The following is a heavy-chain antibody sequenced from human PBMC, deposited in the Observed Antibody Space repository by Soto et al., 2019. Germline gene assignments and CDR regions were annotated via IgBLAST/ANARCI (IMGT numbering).Heavy chain of an antibody. J-gene: IGHJ4*02. Sequence: GGSLRLSCTASGFTFGDYSMSWFRQAPGKGLEWVGFIRSKAYGGTTEYAASVKGRFTISRDDSKSIAYLQMNSLKTEDTAVYYCSRAGYDFWSGPNDYWGQGTLVTVSS. V-gene: IGHV3-49*03. CDR3: SRAGYDFWSGPNDY. CDR1: GFTFGDYS. CDR2: IRSKAYGGTT. D-gene: IGHD3-3*01.